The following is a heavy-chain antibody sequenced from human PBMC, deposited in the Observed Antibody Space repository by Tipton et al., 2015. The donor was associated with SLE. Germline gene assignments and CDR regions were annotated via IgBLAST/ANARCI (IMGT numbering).Heavy chain of an antibody. CDR1: GFTFSSYA. J-gene: IGHJ4*02. V-gene: IGHV3-30*04. CDR3: ARDLTGSGYYGFDY. D-gene: IGHD5-12*01. Sequence: SLRLSCAASGFTFSSYAMHWVRQAPGKGLEWVAVISYDGSKKYYADSVKGRFTISRDNSKTTLYLQMNSLRAEDTAVYYCARDLTGSGYYGFDYWGQGTLVTASS. CDR2: ISYDGSKK.